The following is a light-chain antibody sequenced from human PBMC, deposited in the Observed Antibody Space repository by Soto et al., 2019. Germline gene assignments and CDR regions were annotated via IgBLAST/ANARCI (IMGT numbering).Light chain of an antibody. CDR3: GTWDSGLSIGGV. J-gene: IGLJ3*02. V-gene: IGLV1-51*01. Sequence: QSVLTQPPSVSAAPGQTVTISCSGSSSNVGSNYVSWYQQLPGTAPKLLIYDNDKRSSGTPDRFSASKSGTSATLAITGLQTGDEADHYCGTWDSGLSIGGVFGGGTKLTVL. CDR2: DND. CDR1: SSNVGSNY.